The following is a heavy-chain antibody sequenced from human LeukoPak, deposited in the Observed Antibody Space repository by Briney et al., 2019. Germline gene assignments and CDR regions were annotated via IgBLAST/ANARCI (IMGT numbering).Heavy chain of an antibody. J-gene: IGHJ4*02. D-gene: IGHD2-15*01. CDR3: ARTERIVVVVAATPHYDY. CDR2: IIPILGIA. Sequence: ASVKVSCKASGGTFSSYAISWVRQAPGQGLEWMGRIIPILGIANYAQKFQGRVTITADKSTSTAYMELSSLRSEDTAVYYCARTERIVVVVAATPHYDYWGQGTLVTVSS. CDR1: GGTFSSYA. V-gene: IGHV1-69*04.